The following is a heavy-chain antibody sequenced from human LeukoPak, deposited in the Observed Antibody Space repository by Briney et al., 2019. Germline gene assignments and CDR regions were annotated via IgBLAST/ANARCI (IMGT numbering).Heavy chain of an antibody. CDR1: GDSVSSNSVA. D-gene: IGHD6-13*01. CDR3: ARGVQQQLALFDF. V-gene: IGHV6-1*01. J-gene: IGHJ4*02. CDR2: TYYRSKWHN. Sequence: SQTLSLTCAISGDSVSSNSVAWNWIRQSPSRGLEWLGRTYYRSKWHNDYAVSVNSRITINPDTSKNQFSLQLNSVTPEDTAVYYCARGVQQQLALFDFWGQETLVTVSS.